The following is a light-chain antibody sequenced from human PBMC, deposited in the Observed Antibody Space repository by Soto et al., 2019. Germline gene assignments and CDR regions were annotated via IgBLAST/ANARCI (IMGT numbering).Light chain of an antibody. V-gene: IGLV2-14*01. J-gene: IGLJ1*01. CDR2: EVS. CDR1: SSDVGGHKY. CDR3: AAWDETLIDV. Sequence: QSALTQPASVSGSPGQSITISCTGTSSDVGGHKYVSWYQQHPDKAPKVLIFEVSNRPSGISNRFSGSKSGNTASLTISGLQAEDEADYYCAAWDETLIDVFGTGTKVTVL.